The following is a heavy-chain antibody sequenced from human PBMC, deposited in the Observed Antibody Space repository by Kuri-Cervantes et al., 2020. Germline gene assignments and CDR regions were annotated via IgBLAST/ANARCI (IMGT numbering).Heavy chain of an antibody. CDR2: ISSSSSSI. CDR1: GFTFSSYS. D-gene: IGHD2-8*01. CDR3: ARDLQPKPPNGDFDY. J-gene: IGHJ4*02. Sequence: LSLPCAASGFTFSSYSMNWVRQAPGKGLEWVSYISSSSSSIYYADSVKGRFTISRDNSKNTLYLQMNSLRAEDTAVYYCARDLQPKPPNGDFDYWGQGTLVTVSS. V-gene: IGHV3-48*01.